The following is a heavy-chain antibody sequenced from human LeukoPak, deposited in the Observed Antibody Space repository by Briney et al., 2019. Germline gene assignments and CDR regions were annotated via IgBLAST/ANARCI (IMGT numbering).Heavy chain of an antibody. Sequence: GESLKISCKGSGYSFTSYWISWVRQMPGKGLEWMGRIDPSDSYTSYKKAFQGHVAISVDKSISTAYLQWSSLKASDTAMYFCARMTNNYDSGTYQSDAFDIWGQGTMVTVSP. J-gene: IGHJ3*02. CDR3: ARMTNNYDSGTYQSDAFDI. D-gene: IGHD3-10*01. V-gene: IGHV5-10-1*01. CDR2: IDPSDSYT. CDR1: GYSFTSYW.